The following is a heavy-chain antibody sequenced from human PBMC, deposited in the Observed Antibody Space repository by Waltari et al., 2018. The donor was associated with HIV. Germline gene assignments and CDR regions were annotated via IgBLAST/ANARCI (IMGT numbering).Heavy chain of an antibody. V-gene: IGHV4-34*01. D-gene: IGHD3-16*01. J-gene: IGHJ6*02. CDR3: ARGEGIVLGDTSVLRIHETSSYYFGLDL. CDR1: GGGFPTYH. Sequence: QVRLEQWGAGLLRPAGTLSPTCAVYGGGFPTYHWSWNRQSPGQGLGWVGESTHSGDFRYNPSLKGRVTISVVPSKNQVSLTLKSVRAADTAVYFCARGEGIVLGDTSVLRIHETSSYYFGLDLWGQGT. CDR2: STHSGDF.